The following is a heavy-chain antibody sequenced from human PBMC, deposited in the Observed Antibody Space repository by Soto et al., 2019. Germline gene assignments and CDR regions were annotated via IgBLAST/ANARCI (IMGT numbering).Heavy chain of an antibody. CDR1: GFTFSSYG. J-gene: IGHJ4*02. D-gene: IGHD3-10*01. Sequence: QVHVVESGGGVVLPGRSLRLSCATSGFTFSSYGMHWVRQAPGKGLEWVAVMSYDGSNTYYGESVKGRFTISRDNSKNTLYLQMNSLSAEDTAVYYCAKDDGLWYLDYWGQGILVTVSS. V-gene: IGHV3-30*18. CDR2: MSYDGSNT. CDR3: AKDDGLWYLDY.